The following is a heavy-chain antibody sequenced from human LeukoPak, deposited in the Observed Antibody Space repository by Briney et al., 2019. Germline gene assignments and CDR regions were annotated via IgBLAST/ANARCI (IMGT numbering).Heavy chain of an antibody. D-gene: IGHD3-22*01. J-gene: IGHJ6*03. CDR1: GFTFSSYE. CDR3: ARGYYDSSGYPGDYYYYYMDV. V-gene: IGHV3-48*03. Sequence: PGGSLRLSCAASGFTFSSYEMNWVRQAPGKGLEWVSYISSSGSTIYYADSVKGRFTISRDNAKNSLYLQMNSLRAGDTAVYYCARGYYDSSGYPGDYYYYYMDVWGKGTTVTVSS. CDR2: ISSSGSTI.